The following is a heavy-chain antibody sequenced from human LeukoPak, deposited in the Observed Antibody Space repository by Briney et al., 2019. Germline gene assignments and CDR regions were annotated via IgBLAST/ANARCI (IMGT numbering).Heavy chain of an antibody. D-gene: IGHD1-1*01. J-gene: IGHJ4*02. CDR1: GGSTSSYY. CDR2: IYYSGST. Sequence: SETLSLTCTVSGGSTSSYYWSWIRQPPGKGLEWIGYIYYSGSTNYNPSLKSRVTISVDTSKNQFSLKLSSVTAADTAVYYCARHGYNWNDFDPSRYFDYWDQGTLVTVSS. CDR3: ARHGYNWNDFDPSRYFDY. V-gene: IGHV4-59*08.